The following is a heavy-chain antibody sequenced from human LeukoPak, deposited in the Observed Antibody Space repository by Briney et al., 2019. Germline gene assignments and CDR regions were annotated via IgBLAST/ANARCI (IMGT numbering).Heavy chain of an antibody. CDR2: INHSGST. CDR1: GGSFSGYS. Sequence: SETLSLICAVYGGSFSGYSWSWIRQPPGKGLEWIGEINHSGSTNYNPSLKSRVTISLDTSKNQFSLKLSSVTAADTAVYYCARKGGGQLVNTRRWFDPWGQGTLVTVSS. D-gene: IGHD6-6*01. V-gene: IGHV4-34*01. J-gene: IGHJ5*02. CDR3: ARKGGGQLVNTRRWFDP.